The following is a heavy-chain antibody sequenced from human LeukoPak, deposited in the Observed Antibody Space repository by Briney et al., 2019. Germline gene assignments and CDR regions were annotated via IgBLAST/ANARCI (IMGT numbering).Heavy chain of an antibody. D-gene: IGHD1-7*01. CDR1: GGTFSSYA. CDR3: ARSIRGTTNSNWFDP. CDR2: IIPIFGTA. J-gene: IGHJ5*02. Sequence: EASVKVSCKASGGTFSSYAISWVRQAPGQGLEWMGRIIPIFGTANYAQKFQGRVTITTDESTSTAYMELSSLRSEDTAVYYCARSIRGTTNSNWFDPWGQGTLVTVSS. V-gene: IGHV1-69*05.